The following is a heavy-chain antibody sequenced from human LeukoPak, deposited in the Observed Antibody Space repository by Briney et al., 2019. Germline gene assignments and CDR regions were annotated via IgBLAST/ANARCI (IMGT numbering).Heavy chain of an antibody. Sequence: PSETLSLTCTVSGGSISSYYWSWIRQPPGKGLDWSGYIYTSGSTNYNPSLKSRVTISVDTSKNQFSLKLSSVTAADTAVYYCARQSKLVEIDYWGQGTLVTVSS. J-gene: IGHJ4*02. CDR1: GGSISSYY. CDR2: IYTSGST. CDR3: ARQSKLVEIDY. D-gene: IGHD6-13*01. V-gene: IGHV4-4*09.